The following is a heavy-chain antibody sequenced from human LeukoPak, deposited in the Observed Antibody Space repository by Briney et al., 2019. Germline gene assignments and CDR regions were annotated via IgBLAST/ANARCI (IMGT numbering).Heavy chain of an antibody. CDR3: ARGLSSSWFGY. CDR2: IYYSGST. Sequence: SETLSLTCTVSGGSISSGDYYWSWIRQPPGKGLEWIGYIYYSGSTYYNPSLKSRVTISVDTSKNQFSLKLSSVSAADTAVYYCARGLSSSWFGYWGQGTLVTVSS. V-gene: IGHV4-30-4*01. J-gene: IGHJ4*02. CDR1: GGSISSGDYY. D-gene: IGHD6-13*01.